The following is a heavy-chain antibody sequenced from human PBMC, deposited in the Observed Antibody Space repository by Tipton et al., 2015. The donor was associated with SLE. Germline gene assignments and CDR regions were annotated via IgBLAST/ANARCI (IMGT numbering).Heavy chain of an antibody. D-gene: IGHD1-1*01. Sequence: TLSLTCAVYGGSFSGYYWSWIRQPPGKGLEWIGEIYHSGSTNYNPSLKSRVTISVDTPKNQFSLRLSSVTAADTAVYYCARVPGLERSYYYNFYMDVWGKGTTVTVSS. CDR3: ARVPGLERSYYYNFYMDV. CDR2: IYHSGST. J-gene: IGHJ6*03. V-gene: IGHV4-34*01. CDR1: GGSFSGYY.